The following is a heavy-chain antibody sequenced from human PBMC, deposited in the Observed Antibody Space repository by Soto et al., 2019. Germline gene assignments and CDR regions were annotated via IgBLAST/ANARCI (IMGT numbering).Heavy chain of an antibody. V-gene: IGHV4-34*01. CDR3: ARANGYSSSWPQGRTPRGRGFDP. CDR2: INHSGST. CDR1: GGSFSGYY. D-gene: IGHD6-13*01. Sequence: SETLSLTCAVYGGSFSGYYWSWIRQPPGKGLEWIGEINHSGSTNYNPSLKSRVTISVDTSKNQFSLKLSSVTAADTAVYYCARANGYSSSWPQGRTPRGRGFDPWGQGTLVTVSS. J-gene: IGHJ5*02.